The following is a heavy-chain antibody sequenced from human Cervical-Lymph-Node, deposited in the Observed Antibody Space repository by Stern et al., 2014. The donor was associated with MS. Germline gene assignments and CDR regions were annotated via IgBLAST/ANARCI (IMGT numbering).Heavy chain of an antibody. CDR3: ARDSSGFPYHFDF. J-gene: IGHJ4*02. Sequence: QDQLVESGAEVKMTGSSGKVSCKASGGTFSRNAINWVRQAPGQGLEWMGGIIPILGPAKYAQKFQGRVTITADDSTSTAYMELASLTSEDTAVYYCARDSSGFPYHFDFWGQGTLVTVSS. CDR1: GGTFSRNA. V-gene: IGHV1-69*01. CDR2: IIPILGPA. D-gene: IGHD3-22*01.